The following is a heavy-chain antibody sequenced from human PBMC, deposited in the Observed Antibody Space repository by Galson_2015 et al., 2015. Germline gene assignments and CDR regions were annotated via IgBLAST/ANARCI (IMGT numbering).Heavy chain of an antibody. CDR3: AKEVGWLLNYYYYGMDV. D-gene: IGHD2-15*01. J-gene: IGHJ6*02. CDR1: GFTFSSYG. CDR2: ISYDGSNK. Sequence: SLRLSCAASGFTFSSYGMHWVRQAPGKGLEWVAVISYDGSNKYYADSVKGRFTISRDNSKNTLYLQMNSLRAEDTAVYYCAKEVGWLLNYYYYGMDVWGQGTTVTVSS. V-gene: IGHV3-30*18.